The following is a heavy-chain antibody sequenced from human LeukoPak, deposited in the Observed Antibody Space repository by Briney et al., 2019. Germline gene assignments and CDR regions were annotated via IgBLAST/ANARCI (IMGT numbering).Heavy chain of an antibody. CDR3: AKVPDYYGSGRYH. CDR1: GFTFSSYA. V-gene: IGHV3-23*01. CDR2: ISGSGGST. D-gene: IGHD3-10*01. J-gene: IGHJ4*02. Sequence: GGSLRLSCAASGFTFSSYAMSWVRQAPGKGLEWVSAISGSGGSTYYADSVKGRFTISRDKSKNTLYLQMNSLRAEGTAVYYCAKVPDYYGSGRYHWGQGTLVTVSS.